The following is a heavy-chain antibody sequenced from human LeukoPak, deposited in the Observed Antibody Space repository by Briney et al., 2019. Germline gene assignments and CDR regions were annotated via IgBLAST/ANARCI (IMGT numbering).Heavy chain of an antibody. J-gene: IGHJ5*02. V-gene: IGHV1-69-2*01. CDR2: VDPEDGET. Sequence: GASVKVSCKASGGTFSSYAISWVRQAPGKGLEWMGLVDPEDGETIYAEKFQGRVTITADTSTDTAYMELSSLRSEDTAVYYCATGPQTGRHNWFDPWGQGTLVTVSS. CDR1: GGTFSSYA. CDR3: ATGPQTGRHNWFDP. D-gene: IGHD1-1*01.